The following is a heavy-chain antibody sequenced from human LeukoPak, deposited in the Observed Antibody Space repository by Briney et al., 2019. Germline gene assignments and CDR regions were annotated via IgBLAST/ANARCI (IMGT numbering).Heavy chain of an antibody. V-gene: IGHV3-48*03. CDR2: ISDIGSTQ. CDR1: GFTFSSYE. Sequence: GSLRLSCSASGFTFSSYELNWVRQAPGKGLEWISYISDIGSTQHYADSVKGRFTISRDNAKNSLYQQMNSLTVDDTAVYYCARDRSKVTAYDNALDIWGQGTMVMVSS. D-gene: IGHD2-21*02. CDR3: ARDRSKVTAYDNALDI. J-gene: IGHJ3*02.